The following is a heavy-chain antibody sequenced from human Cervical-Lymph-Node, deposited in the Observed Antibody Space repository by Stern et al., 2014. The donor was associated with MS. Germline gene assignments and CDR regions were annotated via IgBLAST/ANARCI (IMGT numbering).Heavy chain of an antibody. Sequence: QVQLVQSGGGVVQPGRSLRLSCAASGFVFRRYALHCFRQAPGEGLEWVALISYDGRDKYYTDSVKGRFTVSRDNSNNTVDLEMNSLRLEDTAVYYCAKGGSGSYLDWGQGSLVTVSS. J-gene: IGHJ4*02. CDR1: GFVFRRYA. V-gene: IGHV3-30*04. D-gene: IGHD1-26*01. CDR3: AKGGSGSYLD. CDR2: ISYDGRDK.